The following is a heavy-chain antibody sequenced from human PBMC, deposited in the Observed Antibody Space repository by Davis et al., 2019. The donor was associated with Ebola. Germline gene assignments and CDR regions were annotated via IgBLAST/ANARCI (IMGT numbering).Heavy chain of an antibody. J-gene: IGHJ6*02. CDR3: AKDGFAAGFGELFYYYYGMDV. CDR2: ISYDGSNK. CDR1: GFTFSSYG. V-gene: IGHV3-30*18. D-gene: IGHD3-10*01. Sequence: GESLKISCAASGFTFSSYGMHWVRQAPGKGLEWVAVISYDGSNKYYADSVKGRFTISRDNSKNTLYLQMNSLRAEDTAVYYCAKDGFAAGFGELFYYYYGMDVWGQGTTVTVSS.